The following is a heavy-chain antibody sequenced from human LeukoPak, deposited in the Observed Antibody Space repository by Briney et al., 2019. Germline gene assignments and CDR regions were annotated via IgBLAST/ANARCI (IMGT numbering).Heavy chain of an antibody. CDR3: ARGDSPNNPNWFDP. CDR1: GGSISSGGYY. D-gene: IGHD1-14*01. V-gene: IGHV4-30-2*01. CDR2: IYHSGST. Sequence: SETLSLTCTVSGGSISSGGYYWSWLRQPPGKGLEWIGYIYHSGSTYYNPSLKSRVTISVDRSKNQFSLKLSSVTAADTAVYYCARGDSPNNPNWFDPWGQGTLVTVSS. J-gene: IGHJ5*02.